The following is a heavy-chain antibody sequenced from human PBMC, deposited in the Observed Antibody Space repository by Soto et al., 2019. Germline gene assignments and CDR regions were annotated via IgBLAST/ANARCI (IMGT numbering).Heavy chain of an antibody. CDR3: AHLDWASSGIRYYFDY. J-gene: IGHJ4*02. CDR2: IYWDDDK. D-gene: IGHD2-21*02. Sequence: QITLKESGPTLGKPTQTLTLTCTFSGFSFTTDGMGVGWIRQPPGKALEWVALIYWDDDKRYSPSLKSRLTIPQDASRNHVVLTLTNMYPAHRATYSCAHLDWASSGIRYYFDYWGQGTLVTVSS. CDR1: GFSFTTDGMG. V-gene: IGHV2-5*02.